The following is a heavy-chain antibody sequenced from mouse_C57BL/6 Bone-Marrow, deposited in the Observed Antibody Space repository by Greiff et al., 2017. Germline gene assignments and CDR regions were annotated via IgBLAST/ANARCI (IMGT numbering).Heavy chain of an antibody. V-gene: IGHV1-82*01. CDR1: GYAFSSSW. J-gene: IGHJ4*01. CDR3: ARWGLWLRRWD. CDR2: IYPGDGDT. D-gene: IGHD2-2*01. Sequence: QVQLQQSGPELVKPGASVKISCKASGYAFSSSWMNWVKQRPGKGLEWIGRIYPGDGDTNYNGKFKGKATLTADKSSSTAYMQLSSLTSEDSAVYFCARWGLWLRRWDWGQGTSVTVSS.